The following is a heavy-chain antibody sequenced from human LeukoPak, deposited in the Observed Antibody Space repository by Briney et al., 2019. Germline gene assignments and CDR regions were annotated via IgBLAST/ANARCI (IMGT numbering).Heavy chain of an antibody. CDR2: IKSKTDGGTT. Sequence: GGSLRLSCAASGFTFSNAWMSWVRQAPGKGLEWVGRIKSKTDGGTTDYAATVKGRFTISRDDSKNTLYLQMYSLKTEDTAVYYCTTDGVYDFWSGYFYWGQGTLVTVSS. D-gene: IGHD3-3*01. CDR1: GFTFSNAW. J-gene: IGHJ4*02. V-gene: IGHV3-15*01. CDR3: TTDGVYDFWSGYFY.